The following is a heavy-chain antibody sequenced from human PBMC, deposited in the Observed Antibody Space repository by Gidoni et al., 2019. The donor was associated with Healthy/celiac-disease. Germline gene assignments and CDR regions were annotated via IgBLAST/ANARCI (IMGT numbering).Heavy chain of an antibody. V-gene: IGHV4-39*01. D-gene: IGHD3-16*01. J-gene: IGHJ5*02. CDR3: ARQLTWFDP. CDR1: GGSISSSGYY. CDR2: IYYSGST. Sequence: QLQLQESGPGLVKPSETMSLTCTVSGGSISSSGYYWGWLRQPPGKGLGWIGSIYYSGSTYYNPSLKSRVTISVDTSKNQFSLKLSSVTAADTAVYYCARQLTWFDPWGQGTLVTVSS.